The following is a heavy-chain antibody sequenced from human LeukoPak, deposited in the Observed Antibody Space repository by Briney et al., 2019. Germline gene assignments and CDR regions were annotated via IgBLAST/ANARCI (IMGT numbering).Heavy chain of an antibody. V-gene: IGHV5-51*01. CDR3: ARLIYGSGPIRGNSFYYYYMDV. Sequence: GESLKISCKGSGYSFTSYWIGWVRQMPGKGLEWMGIIYPGDSDTRYSPSFQGQVTISADKSISTAYLQWSSLKASDTAMYYCARLIYGSGPIRGNSFYYYYMDVWGKGTTVTVSS. CDR2: IYPGDSDT. J-gene: IGHJ6*03. D-gene: IGHD3-10*01. CDR1: GYSFTSYW.